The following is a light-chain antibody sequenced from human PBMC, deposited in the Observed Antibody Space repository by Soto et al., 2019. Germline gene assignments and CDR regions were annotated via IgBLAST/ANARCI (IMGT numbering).Light chain of an antibody. CDR3: QQYNSWPIT. Sequence: EIVMTQSPATLSVSPGERATLSCRASQSVSSNLAWYQQKPGQAPRLLIYGASTRATGIPARFSGSGSGTEFTLPISSLQSEDFAIYSCQQYNSWPITFGQGTRLEI. V-gene: IGKV3-15*01. CDR2: GAS. CDR1: QSVSSN. J-gene: IGKJ5*01.